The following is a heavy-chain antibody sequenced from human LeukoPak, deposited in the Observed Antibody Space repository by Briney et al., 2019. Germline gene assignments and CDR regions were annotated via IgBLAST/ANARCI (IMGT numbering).Heavy chain of an antibody. Sequence: GGSLRLSCAASGFTFSSYSINWVRQAPGKGLEWVSSISSSSSYIYYADSVKGRFTISRDNAKNSLYLQMNSLRAEDTAVYYCARAGRTYDYIWGSYRYLWFDPWGQGNLVTVSS. V-gene: IGHV3-21*01. CDR1: GFTFSSYS. CDR2: ISSSSSYI. CDR3: ARAGRTYDYIWGSYRYLWFDP. J-gene: IGHJ5*02. D-gene: IGHD3-16*02.